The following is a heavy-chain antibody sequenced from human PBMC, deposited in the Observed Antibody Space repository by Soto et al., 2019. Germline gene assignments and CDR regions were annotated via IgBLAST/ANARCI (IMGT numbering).Heavy chain of an antibody. Sequence: GGSLRLSCAASGFTFSTYAMHWVRQAPGKGLEWVAVISYDGSNKYYADSVKGRFTISRDKSKNTLYLQMNSLRAEDTAVYNCARDFYTFAARGYYGMDVWGPGTTVTVYS. D-gene: IGHD3-3*01. CDR2: ISYDGSNK. V-gene: IGHV3-30-3*01. CDR3: ARDFYTFAARGYYGMDV. J-gene: IGHJ6*02. CDR1: GFTFSTYA.